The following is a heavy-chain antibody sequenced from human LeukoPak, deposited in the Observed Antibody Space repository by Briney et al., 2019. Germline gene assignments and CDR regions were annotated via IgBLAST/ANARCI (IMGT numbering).Heavy chain of an antibody. V-gene: IGHV4-59*01. CDR2: IYYSGST. J-gene: IGHJ6*02. CDR3: ARDRARSEYSSSWYYGMDV. D-gene: IGHD6-13*01. Sequence: SETLSLTCAVSGGSIGSYYWSWIRQPPGKGLEWIGYIYYSGSTNYNPSLKSRVTISVDTSKNQFSLKLSSVTAADTAVYYCARDRARSEYSSSWYYGMDVWGQGTTVTVSS. CDR1: GGSIGSYY.